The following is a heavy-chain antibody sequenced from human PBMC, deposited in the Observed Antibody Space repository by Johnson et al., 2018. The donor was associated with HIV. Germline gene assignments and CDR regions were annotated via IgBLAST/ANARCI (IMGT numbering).Heavy chain of an antibody. CDR1: GLSFDDYA. CDR2: IRWDGALT. CDR3: ARAEIYEGRVGDFPFDR. D-gene: IGHD3-10*01. Sequence: VESGGAVVQPGGSLRLSCAASGLSFDDYAMHWVRQVPGNGLEWVSLIRWDGALTHYADSVKGRFTISRDNSRNSLYLQMKSLRAEDTALYYCARAEIYEGRVGDFPFDRWGRRTMVTVAS. J-gene: IGHJ3*01. V-gene: IGHV3-43D*03.